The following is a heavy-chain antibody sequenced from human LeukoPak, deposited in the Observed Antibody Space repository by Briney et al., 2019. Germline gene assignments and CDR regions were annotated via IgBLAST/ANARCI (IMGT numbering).Heavy chain of an antibody. D-gene: IGHD3-10*01. Sequence: PGGSLRLSCAASGFSFSDFWMHWVRQTPGKGLVWVSRIRGDGYDTNYADSVEGRFTISSDHARHTLYQQMNSLRPHDTAVNNRASDRALGSGSLENWGQGTLVSVSS. CDR3: ASDRALGSGSLEN. CDR1: GFSFSDFW. V-gene: IGHV3-74*01. J-gene: IGHJ4*02. CDR2: IRGDGYDT.